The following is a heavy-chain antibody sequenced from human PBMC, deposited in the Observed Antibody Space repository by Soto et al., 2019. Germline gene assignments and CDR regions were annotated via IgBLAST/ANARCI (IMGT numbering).Heavy chain of an antibody. J-gene: IGHJ6*02. CDR2: ISYDGSNK. CDR1: GFTFSSYA. D-gene: IGHD6-19*01. V-gene: IGHV3-30-3*01. Sequence: GGSLRLSCAASGFTFSSYAMHWVRQAPGKGLEWVAVISYDGSNKYYADSVKGRFTISRDNSKNTLYLQMNSLRAEDTAVYYCAREKWDSGWPGVSYGMDVWGQGTTVTVSS. CDR3: AREKWDSGWPGVSYGMDV.